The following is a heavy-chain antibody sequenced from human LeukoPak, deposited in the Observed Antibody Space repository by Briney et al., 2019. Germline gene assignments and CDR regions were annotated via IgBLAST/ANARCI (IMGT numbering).Heavy chain of an antibody. D-gene: IGHD2-21*02. V-gene: IGHV1-8*01. CDR2: MNPNSGNT. CDR1: GYTFTSYD. Sequence: WASVKVSFKASGYTFTSYDINWVRQATGQGLEWMGWMNPNSGNTGYAQKSQGRVTMTRNTSISTAYMELSSLRSEDTAVYYCASLYCGGDCPLGWGQGTLVTVSS. CDR3: ASLYCGGDCPLG. J-gene: IGHJ4*02.